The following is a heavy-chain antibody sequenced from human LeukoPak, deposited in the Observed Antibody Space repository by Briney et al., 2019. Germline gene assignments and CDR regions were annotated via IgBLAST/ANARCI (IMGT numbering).Heavy chain of an antibody. J-gene: IGHJ4*02. CDR2: INPYSGAT. CDR1: GYTFTDYF. D-gene: IGHD6-19*01. CDR3: ARLYNSGHFDY. V-gene: IGHV1-2*02. Sequence: WASVRVSCKASGYTFTDYFMHWVRQAPGQGLEWMGWINPYSGATNYALKFQGRVTMTRDTSISTAYMEMSRLRSDDTAAYYCARLYNSGHFDYWGQGTLVTVSS.